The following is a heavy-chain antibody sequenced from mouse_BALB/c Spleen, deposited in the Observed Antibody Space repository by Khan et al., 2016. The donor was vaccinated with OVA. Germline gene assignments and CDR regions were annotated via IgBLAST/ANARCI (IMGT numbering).Heavy chain of an antibody. D-gene: IGHD1-1*01. CDR3: ARELRYFDY. Sequence: EVQLQESGPGLVKPSQSLSLTCTVTGYSITSAYAWNWIRYFPGDKLEWMGYITYSGSTNYNPSLNSRISITRDKSKNQFFLQLNSVTTEDSATYYCARELRYFDYWSRGTTLTVAS. CDR2: ITYSGST. V-gene: IGHV3-2*02. J-gene: IGHJ2*01. CDR1: GYSITSAYA.